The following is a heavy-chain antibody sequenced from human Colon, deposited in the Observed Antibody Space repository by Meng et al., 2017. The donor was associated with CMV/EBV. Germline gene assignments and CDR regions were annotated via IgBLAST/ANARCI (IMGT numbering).Heavy chain of an antibody. J-gene: IGHJ6*02. CDR2: IYPGDSDT. CDR1: GYSFTTYW. CDR3: ARHSRQWFGPPSYYYGMDV. V-gene: IGHV5-51*01. Sequence: KVSCKGSGYSFTTYWINWVRQMPGKGLEWMGVIYPGDSDTRYSPSFQGQVTISADKSISTAYLQWSSLKASDTAMYYCARHSRQWFGPPSYYYGMDVWGQGSTVTVSS. D-gene: IGHD3-10*01.